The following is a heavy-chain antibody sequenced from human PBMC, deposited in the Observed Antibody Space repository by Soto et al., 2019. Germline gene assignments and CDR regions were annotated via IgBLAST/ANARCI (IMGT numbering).Heavy chain of an antibody. CDR1: VGSVSSSSYY. Sequence: SATLSLTGTVSVGSVSSSSYYWGWIRQPPGKGLEWIGSIYYSGSTYYNPSLKSRVTISVDTSKTQFSLKLSSVTAADTAVYYCARELRFLEWLLTGNYYYYMDVWGKGTTVTVSS. V-gene: IGHV4-39*02. J-gene: IGHJ6*03. D-gene: IGHD3-3*01. CDR2: IYYSGST. CDR3: ARELRFLEWLLTGNYYYYMDV.